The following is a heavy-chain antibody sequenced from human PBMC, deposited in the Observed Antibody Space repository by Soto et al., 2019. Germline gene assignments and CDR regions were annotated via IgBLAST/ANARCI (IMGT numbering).Heavy chain of an antibody. CDR3: ARDLAWGSIAVAGTNWFDP. J-gene: IGHJ5*02. CDR1: GDSVSSNSAA. D-gene: IGHD6-19*01. CDR2: TYYRSKWYN. Sequence: SQTLSLTCAISGDSVSSNSAAWNWIRQSPSRGLEWLGRTYYRSKWYNDYAVSVKSRITINPDTSKNQFSLQLNSVTPEDTAVYYCARDLAWGSIAVAGTNWFDPWGQGTLVTVSS. V-gene: IGHV6-1*01.